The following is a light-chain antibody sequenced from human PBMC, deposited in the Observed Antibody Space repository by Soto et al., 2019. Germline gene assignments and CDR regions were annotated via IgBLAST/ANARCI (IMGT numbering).Light chain of an antibody. CDR2: GAS. Sequence: EIVMTQSPATLSVSPGERATLSCSASQTVGTNLAWYQQKPGQAPRLLIDGASARATGIPARFSGTGSGTEFHLTISSLQSEDFAVYYCQQYENWPLTFGPGTKVDNK. J-gene: IGKJ3*01. CDR1: QTVGTN. V-gene: IGKV3-15*01. CDR3: QQYENWPLT.